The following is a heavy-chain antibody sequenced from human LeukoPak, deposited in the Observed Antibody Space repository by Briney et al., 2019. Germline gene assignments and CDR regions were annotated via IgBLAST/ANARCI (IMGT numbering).Heavy chain of an antibody. V-gene: IGHV1-2*02. D-gene: IGHD6-19*01. CDR1: GYTFTGYY. CDR3: AKGRVVAGSKSLTYHWFDP. Sequence: ASVKVSCKASGYTFTGYYIHWVRQAPGQGLEWMGWINPNSGGTKYAQKFQGRVTMTRDTSITTAYMGLSRLRSDDTAMYYCAKGRVVAGSKSLTYHWFDPWGQGTLVTVSS. J-gene: IGHJ5*02. CDR2: INPNSGGT.